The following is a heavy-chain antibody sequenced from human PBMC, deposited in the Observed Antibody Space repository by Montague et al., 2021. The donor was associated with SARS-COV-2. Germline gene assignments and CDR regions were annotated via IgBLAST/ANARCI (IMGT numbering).Heavy chain of an antibody. J-gene: IGHJ6*02. V-gene: IGHV3-21*01. Sequence: SLRLSCAASGFTFSSYSMNWVRQAPGKGLEWVSSISSSSSYIYYADSVKGRFTISRDNAKNSLYLQMNSLRAEDTAVYYCARSYSSSWYFGSGMDVWGQGTTVTVSS. CDR2: ISSSSSYI. CDR3: ARSYSSSWYFGSGMDV. D-gene: IGHD6-13*01. CDR1: GFTFSSYS.